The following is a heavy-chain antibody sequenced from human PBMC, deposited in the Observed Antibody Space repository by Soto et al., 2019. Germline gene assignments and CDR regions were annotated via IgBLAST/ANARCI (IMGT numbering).Heavy chain of an antibody. V-gene: IGHV1-18*04. CDR2: ISGYNGNT. CDR3: AGAASGNYGSQYFHH. CDR1: GYTFTSSG. Sequence: QIQLVQSGAEVKEPGASVKVSCKASGYTFTSSGISWVRQAPGQGPEWMGWISGYNGNTNYAQKFQDRVTMTTDTSTSTAYMELRSLRSDDTAVYFYAGAASGNYGSQYFHHWGQGTLVTVSS. J-gene: IGHJ1*01. D-gene: IGHD3-10*01.